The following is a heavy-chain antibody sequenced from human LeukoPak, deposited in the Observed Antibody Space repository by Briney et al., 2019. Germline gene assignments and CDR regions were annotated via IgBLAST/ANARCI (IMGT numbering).Heavy chain of an antibody. Sequence: PGGSLRLSCAASGFTFISYWMSWVRQAPGKGLEWVSNIKQDGSEKYYVDSVKGRFTISRDNAKNSLYLQMNSLRAEDTAVYYCARDVIIAAAGQNYYYYMDVWGKGTTVTVSS. V-gene: IGHV3-7*03. J-gene: IGHJ6*03. CDR3: ARDVIIAAAGQNYYYYMDV. D-gene: IGHD6-13*01. CDR1: GFTFISYW. CDR2: IKQDGSEK.